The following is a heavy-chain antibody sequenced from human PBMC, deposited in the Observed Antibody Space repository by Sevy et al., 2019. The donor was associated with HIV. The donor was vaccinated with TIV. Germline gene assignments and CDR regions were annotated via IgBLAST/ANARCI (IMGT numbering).Heavy chain of an antibody. CDR1: GFSLNTSGVG. CDR3: ARFLKGDYTNYFDS. Sequence: SGPTLVKPAQTLTLTCSFSGFSLNTSGVGVGWIRLPPGKALEWLALIFWDDEKRYSPPLKNRPTITKDTSKNQVALTMTNMDPVDTATYYCARFLKGDYTNYFDSWDQGSLVTVSS. CDR2: IFWDDEK. J-gene: IGHJ4*02. V-gene: IGHV2-5*02. D-gene: IGHD4-4*01.